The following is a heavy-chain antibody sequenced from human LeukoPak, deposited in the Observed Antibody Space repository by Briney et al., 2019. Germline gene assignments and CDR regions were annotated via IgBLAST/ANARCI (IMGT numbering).Heavy chain of an antibody. J-gene: IGHJ4*02. V-gene: IGHV3-30*18. CDR3: AKGTSGYSDY. Sequence: PGGSLRLSCAASGFTFSSYGMHWDRQAPGKGLEWVAVISYDGSNKYYADSVKGRFTISRDNSKNTLYLQMNSLRAEDTAVYYCAKGTSGYSDYWGQGTLVTVSS. CDR1: GFTFSSYG. CDR2: ISYDGSNK. D-gene: IGHD2-2*01.